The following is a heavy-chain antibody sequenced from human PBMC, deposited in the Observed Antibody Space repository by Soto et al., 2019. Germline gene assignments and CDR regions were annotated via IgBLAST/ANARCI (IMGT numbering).Heavy chain of an antibody. CDR3: ARSPQPTKGIHWYFDF. D-gene: IGHD2-2*01. J-gene: IGHJ2*01. Sequence: QVQLVESGGGVVQPGRSLGLSCAASGFTFNTYGMHWVRQAPGKGLEWVTAISYDGIYQYYGDSAKGRFTISRDNSKNTLYVQMNSLRSEDTAVYYCARSPQPTKGIHWYFDFWGRGILVTVSS. V-gene: IGHV3-30*03. CDR1: GFTFNTYG. CDR2: ISYDGIYQ.